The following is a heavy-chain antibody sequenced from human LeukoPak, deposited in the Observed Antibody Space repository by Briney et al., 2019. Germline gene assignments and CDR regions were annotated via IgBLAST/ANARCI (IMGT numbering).Heavy chain of an antibody. Sequence: ASVKVSCKASGYTFTSYAMNWVRQAPGQGLEWMGWINPNSGGTNYAQKFQGRVTMTRDTSISTAYMELSRLRSDDTAVYYCARPPGLWFGDDRELYYFDYWGQGTLVTVSS. J-gene: IGHJ4*02. CDR3: ARPPGLWFGDDRELYYFDY. CDR2: INPNSGGT. V-gene: IGHV1-2*02. D-gene: IGHD3-10*01. CDR1: GYTFTSYA.